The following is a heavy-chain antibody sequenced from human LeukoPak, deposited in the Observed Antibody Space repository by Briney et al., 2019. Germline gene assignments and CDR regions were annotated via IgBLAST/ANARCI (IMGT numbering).Heavy chain of an antibody. D-gene: IGHD2-2*01. CDR3: ARGPYANGHYFDY. Sequence: GGSLRLSCAASGFIFSDYAMNWVRQAPGKGLEWVSYISTSSTTIYYADSVKGRFTISRDNARNSLYLQMNSLRAEDTAVYYCARGPYANGHYFDYWGQGTLATVSS. J-gene: IGHJ4*02. V-gene: IGHV3-48*04. CDR2: ISTSSTTI. CDR1: GFIFSDYA.